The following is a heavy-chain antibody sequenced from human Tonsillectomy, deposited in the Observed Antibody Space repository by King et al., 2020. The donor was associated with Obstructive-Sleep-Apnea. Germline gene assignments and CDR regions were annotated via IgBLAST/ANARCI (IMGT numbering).Heavy chain of an antibody. CDR1: GGTFSSYA. CDR3: ARNAVHPNYSGIDV. J-gene: IGHJ6*02. Sequence: QLVQSGAEVKKPGSSVKVSCKASGGTFSSYAIVWVRQAPGQGLEWMGGIIPKLGTINYAQKFQGRVTISADKSTSTAYMELSGLRSDDTAGFYCARNAVHPNYSGIDVWGQGTTVTVSS. CDR2: IIPKLGTI. V-gene: IGHV1-69*14.